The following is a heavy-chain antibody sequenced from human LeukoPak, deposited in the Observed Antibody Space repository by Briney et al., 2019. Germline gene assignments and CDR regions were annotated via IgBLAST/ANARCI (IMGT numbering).Heavy chain of an antibody. D-gene: IGHD6-13*01. CDR1: GGSFNGYY. CDR3: ARAPLYSSSWYEPSPSYYYYGMDV. Sequence: SETLSLTCAVYGGSFNGYYWSWIRQPPGKGMEGSGEIIHSRSNNLNRSLKSRVTISVDTSKNQFPLKLSSVTAADTAVYYCARAPLYSSSWYEPSPSYYYYGMDVWGQGTTVTVSS. CDR2: IIHSRSN. J-gene: IGHJ6*02. V-gene: IGHV4-34*12.